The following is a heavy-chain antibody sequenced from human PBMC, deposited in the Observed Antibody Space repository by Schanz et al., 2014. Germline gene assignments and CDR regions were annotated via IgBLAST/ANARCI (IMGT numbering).Heavy chain of an antibody. CDR2: IYINAGST. CDR3: ARDEGRDGYNLAFDV. D-gene: IGHD5-12*01. J-gene: IGHJ3*01. V-gene: IGHV3-53*01. Sequence: EVQLVESGGGLIQPGESLRLSCAVSGFTVSSNYMSWVRQAPGRGLEWVSTIYINAGSTRYADSVKGRFIISRDSSKNPLFLQMNSLRPEDTAVYFCARDEGRDGYNLAFDVWGQGTLVTVSS. CDR1: GFTVSSNY.